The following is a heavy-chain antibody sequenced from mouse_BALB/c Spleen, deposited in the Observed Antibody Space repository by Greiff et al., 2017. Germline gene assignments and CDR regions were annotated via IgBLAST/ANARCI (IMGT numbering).Heavy chain of an antibody. J-gene: IGHJ4*01. V-gene: IGHV1-69*01. Sequence: VQLQQSGAELVMPGASVKMSCKASGYTFTDYWMHWVKQRPGQGLEWIGAIDTSDSYTSYNQKFKGKATLTVDESSSTAYMQLSSLTSEDSAVYYCARDGPYAMDYWGQGTSVTVSS. CDR2: IDTSDSYT. CDR1: GYTFTDYW. CDR3: ARDGPYAMDY. D-gene: IGHD2-3*01.